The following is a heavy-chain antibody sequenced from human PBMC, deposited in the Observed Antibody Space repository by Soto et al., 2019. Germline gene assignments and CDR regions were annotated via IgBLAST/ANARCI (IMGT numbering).Heavy chain of an antibody. V-gene: IGHV1-69*13. CDR1: GGTCSSCA. J-gene: IGHJ4*02. CDR3: ARRGFIAVAGLYYFDY. Sequence: ASVKVSCNASGGTCSSCAISSVRHPPGQGLEWMGRIIPIFGTANYGQKFQGRVTITADESTSTAYMELSSLRSEDTAVYYCARRGFIAVAGLYYFDYWGQGTLVTVSS. CDR2: IIPIFGTA. D-gene: IGHD6-19*01.